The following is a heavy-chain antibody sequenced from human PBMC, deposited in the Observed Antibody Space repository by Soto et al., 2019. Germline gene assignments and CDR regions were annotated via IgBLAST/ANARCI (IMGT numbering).Heavy chain of an antibody. D-gene: IGHD3-22*01. Sequence: EVQLLESGGGLVQRGGSQRLSCAASGFTFTSYVMGWVRKAPGRGLEGVAGISGGGRTAFDADSVKGRFTISRDNAKNTVVLQMDSLRAEDTAIYYCAKDSNKYSSSLRGRYFDYWGQGTLVTVSS. CDR2: ISGGGRTA. CDR1: GFTFTSYV. J-gene: IGHJ4*02. V-gene: IGHV3-23*01. CDR3: AKDSNKYSSSLRGRYFDY.